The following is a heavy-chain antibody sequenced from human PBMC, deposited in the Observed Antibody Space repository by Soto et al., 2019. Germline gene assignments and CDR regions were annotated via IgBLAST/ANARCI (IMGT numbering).Heavy chain of an antibody. Sequence: EVQLLESGGGLVQPGGSLRLSCAASGFTFSSYAMKWVRQAPGKGLEWVSLIGESGTPTYYADSVKGRFTISRDNSGNTLFLEMYSQRAEDTAVYYCARYIPGERYYGMDGWGQGTTVTVSS. J-gene: IGHJ6*02. CDR3: ARYIPGERYYGMDG. D-gene: IGHD2-2*01. V-gene: IGHV3-23*01. CDR1: GFTFSSYA. CDR2: IGESGTPT.